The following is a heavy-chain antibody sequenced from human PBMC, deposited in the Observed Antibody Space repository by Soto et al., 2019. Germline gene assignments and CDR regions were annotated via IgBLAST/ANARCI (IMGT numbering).Heavy chain of an antibody. CDR1: RLTFSSYS. D-gene: IGHD2-21*01. J-gene: IGHJ6*02. CDR2: ISSSGSNK. V-gene: IGHV3-21*01. Sequence: GESLRLSCAASRLTFSSYSMNWVRQATGKGLEWVSVISSSGSNKYYADSVKGRFTISRDNSKNTLYLQMNSLRAEDTAVYYCARDLRPYIPYSSYGMDVWGQGTTVSVSS. CDR3: ARDLRPYIPYSSYGMDV.